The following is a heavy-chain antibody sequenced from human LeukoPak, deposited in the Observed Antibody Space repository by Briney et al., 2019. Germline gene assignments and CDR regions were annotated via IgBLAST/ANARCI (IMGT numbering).Heavy chain of an antibody. CDR1: GGTFSSYA. V-gene: IGHV1-2*04. J-gene: IGHJ5*02. CDR2: INPNSGGT. CDR3: ARGSRYYDSSGYPLDWFDP. Sequence: ASVKVSCKASGGTFSSYAISWVRQAPGQGLEWMGWINPNSGGTNYAQKFQGWVTMTRDTSISTAYMELSRLRSDDTAVYYCARGSRYYDSSGYPLDWFDPWGQGTLVTVSS. D-gene: IGHD3-22*01.